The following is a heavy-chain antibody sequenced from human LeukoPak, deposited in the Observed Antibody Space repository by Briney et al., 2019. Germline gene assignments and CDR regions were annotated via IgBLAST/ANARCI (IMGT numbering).Heavy chain of an antibody. J-gene: IGHJ4*02. CDR2: TYYRSKRYK. CDR3: AREGSGIPGYFDY. D-gene: IGHD3-10*01. V-gene: IGHV6-1*01. Sequence: SQTLSLTCAISGDTVSSNGVAWNWIRQSPSRGLEWLGSTYYRSKRYKEYALSVKSRITVNPATSKYQLSLHLNSVTPAVSDVYYCAREGSGIPGYFDYWGQGNLVTVSS. CDR1: GDTVSSNGVA.